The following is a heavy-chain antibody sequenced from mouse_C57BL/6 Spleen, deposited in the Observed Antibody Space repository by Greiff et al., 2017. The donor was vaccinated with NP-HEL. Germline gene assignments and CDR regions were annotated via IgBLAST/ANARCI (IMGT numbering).Heavy chain of an antibody. Sequence: EVQVVESGGGLVKPGGSLKLSCAASGFTFSSYAMSWVRQTPEKRLEWVATISDGGSYTYYPDNVKGRFTISRDNAKNTLYLQMSHLTSEDTAMYYCANDTGYYAMDYWGQGTSVTVSS. V-gene: IGHV5-4*01. CDR2: ISDGGSYT. J-gene: IGHJ4*01. CDR1: GFTFSSYA. D-gene: IGHD4-1*01. CDR3: ANDTGYYAMDY.